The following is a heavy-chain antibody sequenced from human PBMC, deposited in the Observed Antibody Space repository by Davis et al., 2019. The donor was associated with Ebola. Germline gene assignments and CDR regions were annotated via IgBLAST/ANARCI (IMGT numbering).Heavy chain of an antibody. D-gene: IGHD3-22*01. V-gene: IGHV3-33*01. Sequence: PGGSLRLSCAASGFNFNTHGMHWVRQAPGKGLEWVAFIWANGDHRDYADSVKGRFTISRDNSKNTLYLQMDSLRAEDTAVYYCVSDPPNSGFNFRDWGQGAQVAVSS. CDR2: IWANGDHR. CDR1: GFNFNTHG. J-gene: IGHJ1*01. CDR3: VSDPPNSGFNFRD.